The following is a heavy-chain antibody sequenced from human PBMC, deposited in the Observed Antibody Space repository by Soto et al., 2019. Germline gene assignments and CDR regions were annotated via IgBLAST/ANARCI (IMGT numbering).Heavy chain of an antibody. J-gene: IGHJ4*02. CDR1: GFTFSSYA. D-gene: IGHD4-17*01. V-gene: IGHV3-23*01. CDR3: AKNGRDTTLTTLDY. CDR2: ISGRGGGT. Sequence: GGSLRLSCAASGFTFSSYAMSWVRQAPGKGLEWVSGISGRGGGTYYADSVKGRFTISRDNSKNTLYLQMNSLRAEDTAVYYCAKNGRDTTLTTLDYWAQGTLVTVSS.